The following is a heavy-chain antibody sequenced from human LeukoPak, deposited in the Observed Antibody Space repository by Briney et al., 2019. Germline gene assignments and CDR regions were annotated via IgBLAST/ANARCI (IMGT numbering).Heavy chain of an antibody. CDR1: GGTFSSYA. J-gene: IGHJ4*02. D-gene: IGHD3-9*01. V-gene: IGHV1-69*13. Sequence: ASVNVSCKASGGTFSSYAISWVRQAPGQGLEWMGGIIPIFGTANYAQKFQGRVTITADESTSTAYMELSSLRSEDTAVYYCATDTLTGYLDYWGQGTLVTVSS. CDR3: ATDTLTGYLDY. CDR2: IIPIFGTA.